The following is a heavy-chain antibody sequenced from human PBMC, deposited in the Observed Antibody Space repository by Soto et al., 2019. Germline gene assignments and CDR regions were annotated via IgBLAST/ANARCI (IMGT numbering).Heavy chain of an antibody. CDR2: IYYSVST. CDR1: GGSISSINC. CDR3: ARSSGVSAKYWFDA. J-gene: IGHJ5*02. Sequence: SETLSLTCGVSGGSISSINCWSWVRQTPGKGLEWIGEIYYSVSTNYNPSLTSRVTMSIDKSKNQFFLNLTSVTAADTAVYYCARSSGVSAKYWFDAWGQGTLVTVSS. V-gene: IGHV4-4*02. D-gene: IGHD3-10*01.